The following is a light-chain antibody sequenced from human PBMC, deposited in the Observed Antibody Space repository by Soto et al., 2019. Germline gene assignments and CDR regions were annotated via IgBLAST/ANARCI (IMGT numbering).Light chain of an antibody. CDR1: QIVDSNY. CDR2: GAA. V-gene: IGKV3-20*01. Sequence: EIVLTQSPGTLSLSPGEGATLSCRASQIVDSNYLAWYQQKPGQAPRLLFYGAASRAAAVPDRFSGSGSGTDFPLTISRLEPEDLAVYHCKQYGSSPLTLGQGPSWRSN. CDR3: KQYGSSPLT. J-gene: IGKJ2*01.